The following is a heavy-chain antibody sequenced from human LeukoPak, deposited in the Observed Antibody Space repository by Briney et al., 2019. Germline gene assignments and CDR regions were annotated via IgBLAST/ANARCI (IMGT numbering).Heavy chain of an antibody. J-gene: IGHJ4*02. V-gene: IGHV3-7*01. D-gene: IGHD2-21*02. CDR3: ARDLRQGYCGGDCYFDY. Sequence: GGSLRLSCAASGFTFSSYWMSWVRQAPGKGLEWVANIKQDGSEKDYVDSVKGRFTISRDNAKNSLYLQMNSLRAEDTAVYYCARDLRQGYCGGDCYFDYWGQGTLVTVSS. CDR2: IKQDGSEK. CDR1: GFTFSSYW.